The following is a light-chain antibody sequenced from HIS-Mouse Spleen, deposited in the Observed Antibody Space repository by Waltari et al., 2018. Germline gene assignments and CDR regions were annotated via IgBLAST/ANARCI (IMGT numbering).Light chain of an antibody. CDR2: GKN. CDR1: SLRSDY. V-gene: IGLV3-19*01. J-gene: IGLJ3*02. Sequence: SSELTQDPAVSVALGQTVGITCQGDSLRSDYASWYQQNPGQAPVLVIYGKNNRPPGIPDRFSGSSSGNTASLTITGAQAEDEADYYCNSRDSSGNHWVFGGGTKLTVL. CDR3: NSRDSSGNHWV.